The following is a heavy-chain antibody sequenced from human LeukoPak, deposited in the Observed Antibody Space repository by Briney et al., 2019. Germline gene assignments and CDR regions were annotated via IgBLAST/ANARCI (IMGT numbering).Heavy chain of an antibody. V-gene: IGHV4-34*01. J-gene: IGHJ1*01. D-gene: IGHD2-21*02. CDR2: INHSGST. CDR3: ASTVTAPPSPAEYFQH. Sequence: SETLSLTCTVSGGSISSYYWSWIRQPPGKGLEWIGEINHSGSTNYNPSLKSRVTISVDTSKNQFSLKLSSVTAADTAVYYCASTVTAPPSPAEYFQHWGQGTLVTVSS. CDR1: GGSISSYY.